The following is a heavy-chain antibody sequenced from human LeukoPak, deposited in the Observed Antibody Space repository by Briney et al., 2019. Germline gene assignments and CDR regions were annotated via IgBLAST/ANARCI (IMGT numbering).Heavy chain of an antibody. J-gene: IGHJ4*02. CDR1: GFIFSGYG. CDR2: TRYDGSNE. V-gene: IGHV3-30*02. D-gene: IGHD6-19*01. Sequence: GGSLRLSCAASGFIFSGYGMHWVRQAPGKGLEWVTFTRYDGSNEYYADSVKGRFTISRDNSKNTLYLQMNSLRTEDTAVYYCARVAGIFDYWGQGTLVTVSS. CDR3: ARVAGIFDY.